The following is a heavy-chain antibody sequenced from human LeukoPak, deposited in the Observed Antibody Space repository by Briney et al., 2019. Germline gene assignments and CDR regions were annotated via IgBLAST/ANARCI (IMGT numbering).Heavy chain of an antibody. V-gene: IGHV1-69*13. Sequence: ASVKVSCKASGGTFSSYAISWLRQAPGQGLEWMGGIIPIFGTANYAQKFQGRVTITADESTSTAYMELSSLRSEDTAVYYCASEVGATGPHAFDIWGQGTMVTVSS. CDR1: GGTFSSYA. CDR2: IIPIFGTA. J-gene: IGHJ3*02. D-gene: IGHD1-26*01. CDR3: ASEVGATGPHAFDI.